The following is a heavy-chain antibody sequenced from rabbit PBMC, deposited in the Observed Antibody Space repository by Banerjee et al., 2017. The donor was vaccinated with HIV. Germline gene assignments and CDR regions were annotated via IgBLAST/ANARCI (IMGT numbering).Heavy chain of an antibody. D-gene: IGHD4-1*01. J-gene: IGHJ4*01. CDR1: GFSFSENCY. Sequence: QEQLKESGGGLVQPGGSLKLTCTASGFSFSENCYMCWVRQAPGRGLEWIACIYPDSRADTYYANWVKGRFTISKTSSPTVTLQMTSLTAADMATYFCASDLAGVIGWNFGLWGPGTLVTVS. CDR3: ASDLAGVIGWNFGL. V-gene: IGHV1S45*01. CDR2: IYPDSRADT.